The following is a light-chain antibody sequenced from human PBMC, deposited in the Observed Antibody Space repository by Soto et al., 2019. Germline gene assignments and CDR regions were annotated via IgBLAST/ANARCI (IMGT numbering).Light chain of an antibody. V-gene: IGLV1-47*01. J-gene: IGLJ2*01. CDR2: RNN. Sequence: QSVLTQPPSASGTPGLRVTISCSGSSSNIGSNYVYWYQQLPGTAPKLLIYRNNQRPSGVPDRFSGSKSGTSASLAISGLRSEDEADYYCAAWDDSLSGRVVFGGGTKLTVL. CDR1: SSNIGSNY. CDR3: AAWDDSLSGRVV.